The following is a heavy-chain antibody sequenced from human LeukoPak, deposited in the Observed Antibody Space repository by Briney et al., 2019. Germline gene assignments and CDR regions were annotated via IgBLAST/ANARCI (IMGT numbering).Heavy chain of an antibody. V-gene: IGHV4-34*01. Sequence: SETLSLTCAVYGGSFSGYYWSWIRQPPGKGLEWIGEINHSGSTYYNPSLKSRVTISVDRSKNQFSLKLSSVTAADTAVYYCARQRWGYGMDVWGQGTTVTVSS. CDR3: ARQRWGYGMDV. D-gene: IGHD5-24*01. CDR2: INHSGST. CDR1: GGSFSGYY. J-gene: IGHJ6*02.